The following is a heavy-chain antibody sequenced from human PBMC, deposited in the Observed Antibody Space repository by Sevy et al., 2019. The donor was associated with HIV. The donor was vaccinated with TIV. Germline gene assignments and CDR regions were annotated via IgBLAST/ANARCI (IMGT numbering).Heavy chain of an antibody. J-gene: IGHJ6*03. CDR2: ISAYNRTT. V-gene: IGHV1-18*04. Sequence: DAVKVSCKASGYTFTSYGISWVRQAPGQGLEWKGWISAYNRTTNYAQKLQGRVTMTTDTPTSTAYMELRSLRSDDTAVYYYAGDFPVPPLVLMVPGNYYYMDVWGKGTTVHVSS. CDR3: AGDFPVPPLVLMVPGNYYYMDV. CDR1: GYTFTSYG. D-gene: IGHD2-8*01.